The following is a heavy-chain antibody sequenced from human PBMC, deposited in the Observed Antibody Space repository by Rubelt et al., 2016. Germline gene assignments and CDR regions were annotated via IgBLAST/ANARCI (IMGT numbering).Heavy chain of an antibody. J-gene: IGHJ4*02. CDR3: AKGADRNSADY. CDR2: IGSNSYT. V-gene: IGHV3-23*01. D-gene: IGHD1-7*01. CDR1: GFTFRNYA. Sequence: GGRLVQPGGSLRLSCAASGFTFRNYAMTWVRQASGKGLEWVSSIGSNSYTYYADSVRGRFTISRDNSKNTLYLQMNSLRAEDTAVYYCAKGADRNSADYWGQGTLVTVSS.